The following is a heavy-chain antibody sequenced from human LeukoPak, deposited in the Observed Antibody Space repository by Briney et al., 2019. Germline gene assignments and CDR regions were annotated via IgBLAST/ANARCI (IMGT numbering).Heavy chain of an antibody. CDR1: GYTFTDYY. CDR2: INPKSGGT. J-gene: IGHJ4*02. D-gene: IGHD3-10*01. CDR3: ARDLSYYGSGSYYFDY. Sequence: ASVTVSCKASGYTFTDYYMHWVRQAPGQGPEWMGWINPKSGGTNYAQKSQGRVTMTRDTSINTAYMELSRLSSDDTAVYYCARDLSYYGSGSYYFDYWGQGTLVIVSS. V-gene: IGHV1-2*02.